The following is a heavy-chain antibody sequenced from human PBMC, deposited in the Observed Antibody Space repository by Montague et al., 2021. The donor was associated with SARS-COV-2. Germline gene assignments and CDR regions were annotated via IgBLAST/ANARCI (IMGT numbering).Heavy chain of an antibody. CDR3: ARDDSRWDFDC. J-gene: IGHJ4*02. Sequence: TLSLTCTVSGDSITSDVSYWSWIRQPAGKGLEWIGRIYTTGSTNYNPSLKSRLTISLDTFKNQFSLKLSSVTAADTAVYYCARDDSRWDFDCWGQGTLVTVSS. V-gene: IGHV4-61*02. D-gene: IGHD1-26*01. CDR1: GDSITSDVSY. CDR2: IYTTGST.